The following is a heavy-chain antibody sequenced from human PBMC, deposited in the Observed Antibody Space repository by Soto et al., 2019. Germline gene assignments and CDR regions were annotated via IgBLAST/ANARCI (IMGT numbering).Heavy chain of an antibody. D-gene: IGHD6-13*01. V-gene: IGHV4-4*02. J-gene: IGHJ2*01. Sequence: QVQLQESGPGLVKPSGTLSLTCVVSGSFISTTNWWNWVRQSPGKGLEWIGEVFHSGTTNYNPSLQSRITISIDKSTNHFSLRLNSVTAADSAVYYCARMGSGSWRGYLDLWGRGTLVTVSS. CDR3: ARMGSGSWRGYLDL. CDR2: VFHSGTT. CDR1: GSFISTTNW.